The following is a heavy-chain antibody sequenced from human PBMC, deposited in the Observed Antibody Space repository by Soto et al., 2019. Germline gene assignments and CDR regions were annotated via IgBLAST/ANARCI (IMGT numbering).Heavy chain of an antibody. CDR1: GGSISTGGYY. V-gene: IGHV4-31*03. J-gene: IGHJ5*02. CDR3: ARSVLP. Sequence: PSETLSLTCTVSGGSISTGGYYWNWIRQHPGKGLEWIGYFYYSGSTYYNPSLKSRVTISVNTSMNQFSLKLSSVTAADTAVYYCARSVLPWGQGTLVTVSS. CDR2: FYYSGST.